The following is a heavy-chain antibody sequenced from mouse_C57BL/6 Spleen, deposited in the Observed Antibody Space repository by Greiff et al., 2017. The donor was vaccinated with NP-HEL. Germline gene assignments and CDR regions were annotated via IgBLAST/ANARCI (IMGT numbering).Heavy chain of an antibody. V-gene: IGHV1-64*01. D-gene: IGHD1-1*01. CDR3: ARRNYGSSFYAMDY. J-gene: IGHJ4*01. CDR2: IHPNSGST. CDR1: GYTFTSYW. Sequence: QVQLQQPGAELVKPGASVKLSCKASGYTFTSYWMHWVKQRPGQGLEWIGMIHPNSGSTNYNEKFKSKATLTVDKSSSPAYMQLSSLTSEDSAVYYCARRNYGSSFYAMDYWGQGTSVTVSS.